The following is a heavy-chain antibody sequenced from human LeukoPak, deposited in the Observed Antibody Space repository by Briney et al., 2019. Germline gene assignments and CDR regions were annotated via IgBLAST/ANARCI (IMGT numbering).Heavy chain of an antibody. CDR3: AGGFGTPKYYYDSSGYYWGTNFDY. CDR1: GFTFDDYG. CDR2: INWNGGST. J-gene: IGHJ4*02. Sequence: GGSLRLSCAASGFTFDDYGMSWVRQAPGKGLEWVSGINWNGGSTGYADSVKGRFTISRDNAKNSLYLQMNSLRAEDTALYYCAGGFGTPKYYYDSSGYYWGTNFDYWDQGTLVTVSS. V-gene: IGHV3-20*04. D-gene: IGHD3-22*01.